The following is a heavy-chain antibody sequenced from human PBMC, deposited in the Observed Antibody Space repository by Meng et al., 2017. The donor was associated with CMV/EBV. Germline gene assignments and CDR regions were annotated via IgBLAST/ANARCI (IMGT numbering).Heavy chain of an antibody. CDR2: IRSKAYGGTT. CDR1: GFTFGDYT. V-gene: IGHV3-49*04. D-gene: IGHD3-3*01. Sequence: GESLKISCTASGFTFGDYTMNLVRQAPGKGLEWVGFIRSKAYGGTTKYAASVKGRFTISRDDSKSIAYLQMNSLKTEDTAVYYCTREYYDFWSGYGWADYWGQGTLVTVSS. J-gene: IGHJ4*02. CDR3: TREYYDFWSGYGWADY.